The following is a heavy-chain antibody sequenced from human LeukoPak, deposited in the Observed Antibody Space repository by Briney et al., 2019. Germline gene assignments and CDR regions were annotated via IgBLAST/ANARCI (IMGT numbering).Heavy chain of an antibody. V-gene: IGHV1-69*13. D-gene: IGHD6-13*01. Sequence: ASVKVSCKASGYTFTSYGISWVRQAPGQGLEWMGGIIPIFGTANYAQKFQGRVTITADESTSTAYMELSSLRSEDTAVYYCAIAAAGGNWFDPWGQGTLVTVSS. J-gene: IGHJ5*02. CDR2: IIPIFGTA. CDR1: GYTFTSYG. CDR3: AIAAAGGNWFDP.